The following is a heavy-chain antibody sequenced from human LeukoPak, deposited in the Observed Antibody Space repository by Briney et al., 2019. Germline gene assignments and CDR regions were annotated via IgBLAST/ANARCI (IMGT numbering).Heavy chain of an antibody. CDR3: AKSGYYDFWSGYSNNFDY. CDR1: GFTFSSYA. D-gene: IGHD3-3*01. CDR2: ISGSGGST. J-gene: IGHJ4*02. V-gene: IGHV3-23*01. Sequence: GGSLRLSCAASGFTFSSYAMSWVRQAPGKGLEWVSAISGSGGSTYYADSVKGRFTISRDNSKNTLYLQMNSLRAEDTAVYYCAKSGYYDFWSGYSNNFDYWGQGTLVTVSS.